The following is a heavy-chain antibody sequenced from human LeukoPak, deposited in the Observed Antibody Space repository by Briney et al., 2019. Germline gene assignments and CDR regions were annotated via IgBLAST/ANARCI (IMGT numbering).Heavy chain of an antibody. Sequence: GGSLRLSCAASGFTFSNYEMNWVRQAPGKGLEWVSYISSSGSTIYYADSVKGRFTISRDNAKNSLYLQMNSLRAEDTAVYYCARNSRASYSSSWYSWDYWGQGTLVTVSS. V-gene: IGHV3-48*03. J-gene: IGHJ4*02. D-gene: IGHD6-13*01. CDR1: GFTFSNYE. CDR2: ISSSGSTI. CDR3: ARNSRASYSSSWYSWDY.